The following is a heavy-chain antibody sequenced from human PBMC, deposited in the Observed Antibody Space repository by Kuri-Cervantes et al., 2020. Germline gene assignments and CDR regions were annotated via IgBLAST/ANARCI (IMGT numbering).Heavy chain of an antibody. D-gene: IGHD2-15*01. CDR3: AAPLGYCSGGSCPFDY. CDR1: GGSISSSSYY. CDR2: TYYSGST. J-gene: IGHJ4*02. V-gene: IGHV4-39*01. Sequence: SETLSLTCTVSGGSISSSSYYWGWIRQPLGKGLEWIGSTYYSGSTYYNPSLKSRVTISVDTSKNQFSLKLSSVTAADTAVYYCAAPLGYCSGGSCPFDYWGQGTLVTVSS.